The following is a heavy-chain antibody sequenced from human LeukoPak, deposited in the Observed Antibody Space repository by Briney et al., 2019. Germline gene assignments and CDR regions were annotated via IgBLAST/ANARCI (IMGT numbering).Heavy chain of an antibody. D-gene: IGHD3-22*01. CDR2: ISAYNGNT. CDR3: ARLGNPYDSSGYYYVPYLSPSDY. Sequence: ASVKVSCKASGYTFTSYGISWVRQAPGQGLEWMGWISAYNGNTNYAQKLQGRVTMTTDTSTSTAYMELRSLRSDDTAVYYCARLGNPYDSSGYYYVPYLSPSDYWGQGTLVTVSS. V-gene: IGHV1-18*01. CDR1: GYTFTSYG. J-gene: IGHJ4*02.